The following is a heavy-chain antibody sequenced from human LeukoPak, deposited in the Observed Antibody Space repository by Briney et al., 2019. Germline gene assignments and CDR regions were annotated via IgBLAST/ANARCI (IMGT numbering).Heavy chain of an antibody. CDR2: IYYSGST. V-gene: IGHV4-39*01. D-gene: IGHD6-13*01. J-gene: IGHJ6*03. CDR3: ARHSTKQAAYYYYYMDV. CDR1: GGSISSSSYY. Sequence: SQTLSLTCTVSGGSISSSSYYWGWIRQPPGKGLEWIGSIYYSGSTYYNPSLKSRVTISVDTSKNQFSLKLSSVTAADTAVYYCARHSTKQAAYYYYYMDVWGKGTTVTVSS.